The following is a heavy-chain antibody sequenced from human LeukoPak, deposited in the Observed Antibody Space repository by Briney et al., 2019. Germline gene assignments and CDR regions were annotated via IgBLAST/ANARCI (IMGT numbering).Heavy chain of an antibody. Sequence: GGSLRLSCAASGLSVSCHYMIWVRKAPGKGLEWVLIIYSGGRTYYADSVKGRVIISRDNSKNTLYLQMNSLRADDTAVYYCAREDSGWYWDWGQGTLVTVSS. D-gene: IGHD6-19*01. CDR1: GLSVSCHY. CDR3: AREDSGWYWD. V-gene: IGHV3-53*01. CDR2: IYSGGRT. J-gene: IGHJ4*02.